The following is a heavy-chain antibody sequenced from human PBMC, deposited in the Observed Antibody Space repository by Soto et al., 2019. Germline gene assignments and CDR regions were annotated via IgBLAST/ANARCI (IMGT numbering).Heavy chain of an antibody. Sequence: SETLSLASTVPGGSISRYYWSWIRQPPGKGLELIGYIYYSGSTNYNPSLKTRVTISVYTSKNQFSLKLSSVTAADTAVYYCARGGSHCSSTSCYHWFDPWGQGTLVTESS. CDR1: GGSISRYY. D-gene: IGHD2-2*01. V-gene: IGHV4-59*01. CDR3: ARGGSHCSSTSCYHWFDP. J-gene: IGHJ5*02. CDR2: IYYSGST.